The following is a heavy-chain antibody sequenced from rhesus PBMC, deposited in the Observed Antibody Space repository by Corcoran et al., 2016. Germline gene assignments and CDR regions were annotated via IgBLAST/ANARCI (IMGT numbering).Heavy chain of an antibody. Sequence: EVQLVESGGALAQPGGSLRLSCAASGSTFDDYAMNWVRQAHRKGMEWVSRISWNSGTIYYADSVKGRFTISRDNAKHSLFLQMDRLRAEDTAVYYCTRETPRSLYWDVWGRGNLVTVSS. J-gene: IGHJ5-2*02. V-gene: IGHV3-134*01. CDR2: ISWNSGTI. D-gene: IGHD2-2*01. CDR1: GSTFDDYA. CDR3: TRETPRSLYWDV.